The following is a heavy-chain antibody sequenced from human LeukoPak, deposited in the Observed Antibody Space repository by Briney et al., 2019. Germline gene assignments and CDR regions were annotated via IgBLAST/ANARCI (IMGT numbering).Heavy chain of an antibody. CDR2: ISSSGSTI. CDR3: ARERYYYDSSGYYRINFDY. Sequence: GGSLRLSCAASGFTFSSYEMSWVRQAPGKGLEWVSYISSSGSTIYYADSGKGRFTISRDNAKNSLYLQMNSLRAEDTALYYCARERYYYDSSGYYRINFDYWGQGTLVTVSS. CDR1: GFTFSSYE. V-gene: IGHV3-48*03. J-gene: IGHJ4*02. D-gene: IGHD3-22*01.